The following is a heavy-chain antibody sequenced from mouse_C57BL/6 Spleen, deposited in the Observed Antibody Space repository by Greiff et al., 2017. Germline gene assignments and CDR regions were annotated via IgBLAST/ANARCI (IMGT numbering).Heavy chain of an antibody. CDR3: ARGNYHGYAMDY. J-gene: IGHJ4*01. CDR2: INPYNGGT. V-gene: IGHV1-19*01. D-gene: IGHD2-1*01. Sequence: EVKLMESGPVLVKPGASVKMSCKASGYTFTDYYMNWVKQSHGQGLEWIGVINPYNGGTSYNQKFKGKATLTVDKSSSTAYMELNSLTSEDSAVYCCARGNYHGYAMDYWGQGTSVTVAS. CDR1: GYTFTDYY.